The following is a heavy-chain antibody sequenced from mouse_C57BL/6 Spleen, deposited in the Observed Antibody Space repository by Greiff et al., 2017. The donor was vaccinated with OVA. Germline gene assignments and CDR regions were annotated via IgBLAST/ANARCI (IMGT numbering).Heavy chain of an antibody. D-gene: IGHD2-12*01. CDR1: GYTFTDYN. CDR3: AAYYRFAMDY. V-gene: IGHV1-22*01. Sequence: VHVKQSGPELVKPGASVKMSCKASGYTFTDYNMHWVKQSHGKSLEWIGYINPNNGGTSYNQKFKGKATLTVNKSSSTAYMELRSLTSEDSAVYYCAAYYRFAMDYWGQGTSVTVSS. CDR2: INPNNGGT. J-gene: IGHJ4*01.